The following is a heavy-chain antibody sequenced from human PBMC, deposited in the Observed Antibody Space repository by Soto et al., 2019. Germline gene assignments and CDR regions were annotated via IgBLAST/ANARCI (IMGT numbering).Heavy chain of an antibody. J-gene: IGHJ4*02. CDR2: ISGGGSTA. D-gene: IGHD1-26*01. CDR3: AKDSNKYTSPLRGRYFDY. CDR1: GFTFTSYV. V-gene: IGHV3-23*01. Sequence: LRLSCAASGFTFTSYVMSWVRQAPGKGLEWVAGISGGGSTAFYADSVKGRFTISRDNAKNTVVLQMDSLRAEDTAIYYCAKDSNKYTSPLRGRYFDYWGQGTLVTVSS.